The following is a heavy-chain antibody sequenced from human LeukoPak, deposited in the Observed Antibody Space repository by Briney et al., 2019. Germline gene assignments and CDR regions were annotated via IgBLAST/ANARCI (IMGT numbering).Heavy chain of an antibody. CDR1: GYTFTGYY. D-gene: IGHD3-22*01. J-gene: IGHJ3*02. Sequence: ASVKVSCKASGYTFTGYYIHWVRQAPGQGLEWMGWINPNSGGTNYAQKFQGRVTMTRDTSISTAYMELSRLRSDDTAVYYCARDYYDSSGFGAFDIWGQGTMVTVSS. CDR3: ARDYYDSSGFGAFDI. CDR2: INPNSGGT. V-gene: IGHV1-2*02.